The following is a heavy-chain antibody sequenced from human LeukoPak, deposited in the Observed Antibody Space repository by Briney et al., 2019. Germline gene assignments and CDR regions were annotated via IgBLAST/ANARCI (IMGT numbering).Heavy chain of an antibody. CDR1: GFTFSNYA. CDR3: ARDGGSGFY. J-gene: IGHJ4*02. V-gene: IGHV3-23*01. Sequence: GGSLRLSCAASGFTFSNYAMSWVRQAPGKGLEWISAISGSGDSTYYADSVRGRFTISRDNSKNTLYLQMYSLRAEDTAVYYCARDGGSGFYWGQGTLVTVSS. D-gene: IGHD3-10*01. CDR2: ISGSGDST.